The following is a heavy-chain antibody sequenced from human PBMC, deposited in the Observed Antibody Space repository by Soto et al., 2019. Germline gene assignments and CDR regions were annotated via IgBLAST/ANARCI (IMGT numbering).Heavy chain of an antibody. D-gene: IGHD5-12*01. V-gene: IGHV1-69*13. Sequence: SVKVSCKASGGTFTSYAISWVRQAPGQGLEWMGGIIPINGTTNYAQKFQGRVTITADESTSTAYMELSSLRSEDTAVYYCARGGIGSGYDTYYYYYGMDVWGQGTTVTVSS. CDR3: ARGGIGSGYDTYYYYYGMDV. CDR2: IIPINGTT. CDR1: GGTFTSYA. J-gene: IGHJ6*02.